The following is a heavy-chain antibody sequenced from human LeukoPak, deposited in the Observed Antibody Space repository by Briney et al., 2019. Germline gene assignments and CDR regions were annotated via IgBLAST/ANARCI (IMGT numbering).Heavy chain of an antibody. CDR3: AKGGPTGSNYFDF. CDR1: GGSISSSNW. CDR2: IYHSGST. V-gene: IGHV4-4*02. D-gene: IGHD1-26*01. J-gene: IGHJ4*02. Sequence: SGTLSLTCAVSGGSISSSNWWSWVRQPPGKGLEWIGEIYHSGSTNYNPSLKSRVTISVDKSKNQFSLKLSSVTAADTAVYYCAKGGPTGSNYFDFWGQGTLVTVSS.